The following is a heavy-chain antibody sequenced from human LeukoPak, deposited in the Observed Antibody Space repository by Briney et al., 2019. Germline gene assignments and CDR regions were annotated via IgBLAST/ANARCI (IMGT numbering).Heavy chain of an antibody. J-gene: IGHJ3*02. Sequence: SETLSLTCTVSGGSISSYYWSWIRQPAGKGLEWIGRIYTSGSTNYNPSLKSRVTMSVDTSKNQFSLKLSSVTAADTAVYYCXXXGHGSGAFDIWGQGTMVTVSS. V-gene: IGHV4-4*07. CDR1: GGSISSYY. CDR3: XXXGHGSGAFDI. CDR2: IYTSGST.